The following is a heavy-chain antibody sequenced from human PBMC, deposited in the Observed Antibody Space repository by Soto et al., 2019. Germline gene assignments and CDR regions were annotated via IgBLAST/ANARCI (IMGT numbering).Heavy chain of an antibody. D-gene: IGHD4-17*01. CDR3: ARGHTVDYYYYGMDV. CDR2: INPNSGGT. Sequence: GASVKVSCKASGYTFTGYYMHWVRQAPGQGLEWMGWINPNSGGTNYAQKFQGWVTMTRDTSISTAYMELSRLRSDDTAVYYCARGHTVDYYYYGMDVWGQGTTVTVS. J-gene: IGHJ6*02. V-gene: IGHV1-2*04. CDR1: GYTFTGYY.